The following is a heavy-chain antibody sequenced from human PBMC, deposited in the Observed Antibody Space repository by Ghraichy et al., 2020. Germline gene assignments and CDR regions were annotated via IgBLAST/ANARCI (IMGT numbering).Heavy chain of an antibody. V-gene: IGHV3-72*01. CDR1: GYTFSDHY. CDR2: IKNKFNGYTT. J-gene: IGHJ6*02. D-gene: IGHD2-21*01. CDR3: ARAAYSHGLDV. Sequence: LSLTCAAAGYTFSDHYMDWVRQAPGTGLEWVARIKNKFNGYTTEYAASVQGRFTISRDDSQNSLYLQMNSLKTEDTAVYYCARAAYSHGLDVWGQATPVTISS.